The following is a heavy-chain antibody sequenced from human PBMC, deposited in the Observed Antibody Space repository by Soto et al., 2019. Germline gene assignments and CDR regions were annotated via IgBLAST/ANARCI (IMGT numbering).Heavy chain of an antibody. V-gene: IGHV3-7*01. CDR2: IKQDGSET. CDR1: EFAFSRYW. CDR3: ARDSVFYDSTRDFDY. J-gene: IGHJ4*02. Sequence: GGSLRLSCAASEFAFSRYWMSWVRQAPGKGLEWVANIKQDGSETYYVDSVKGRFTISRDNAKNSLYLQMSSLRAEDTAVYYCARDSVFYDSTRDFDYCGQGTVVTVSS. D-gene: IGHD3-22*01.